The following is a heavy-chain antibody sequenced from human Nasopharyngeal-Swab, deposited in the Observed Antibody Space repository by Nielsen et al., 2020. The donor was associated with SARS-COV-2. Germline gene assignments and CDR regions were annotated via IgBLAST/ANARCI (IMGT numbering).Heavy chain of an antibody. J-gene: IGHJ4*02. CDR3: ARVGRSSWYFDY. CDR1: GFTFSSYW. CDR2: IKQDGSEK. V-gene: IGHV3-7*01. D-gene: IGHD6-13*01. Sequence: GESLKISCAASGFTFSSYWMSWVRQAPGKGLEWVSNIKQDGSEKYYVDSVKGRFTISRDNAKNSLYLQMNSLRAEDTAVYYCARVGRSSWYFDYWGQGTLVTVTS.